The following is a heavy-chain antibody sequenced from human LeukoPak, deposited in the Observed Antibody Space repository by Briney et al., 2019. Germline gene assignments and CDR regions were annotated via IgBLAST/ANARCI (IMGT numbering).Heavy chain of an antibody. J-gene: IGHJ4*02. CDR3: AKGGGYQLLYCDY. CDR2: IRYDGSNK. CDR1: GFTFSSYG. Sequence: PGGSLRLSCAASGFTFSSYGMHWVRQAPGKGLEWVAFIRYDGSNKYYADSVKGRFTISRDNSKNTLYLQMNSLRAEDTAVYYCAKGGGYQLLYCDYWGQGTLVTVSS. D-gene: IGHD2-2*01. V-gene: IGHV3-30*02.